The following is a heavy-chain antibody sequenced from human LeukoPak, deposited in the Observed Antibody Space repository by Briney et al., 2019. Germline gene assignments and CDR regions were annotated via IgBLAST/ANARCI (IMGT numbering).Heavy chain of an antibody. D-gene: IGHD3-10*01. Sequence: GGSLRLSCAASGFTFSNAWMSWVRQAPGKGLEWVGHIKSKTDVGTTDYAAPVKGGFTISRDDSKNTLYLQMNSLKTEDTAVYYCTTDLLWFGESTYYYYGMDVWGQGTTVTVSS. J-gene: IGHJ6*02. CDR1: GFTFSNAW. CDR2: IKSKTDVGTT. V-gene: IGHV3-15*01. CDR3: TTDLLWFGESTYYYYGMDV.